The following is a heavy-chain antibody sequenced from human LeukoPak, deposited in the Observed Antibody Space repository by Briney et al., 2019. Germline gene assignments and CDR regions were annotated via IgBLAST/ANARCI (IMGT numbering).Heavy chain of an antibody. CDR2: IYTSGST. V-gene: IGHV4-4*07. CDR1: GXSISSYY. CDR3: ARGSLVYDSSGYPTHLFDY. D-gene: IGHD3-22*01. J-gene: IGHJ4*02. Sequence: SETLSLTFTVSGXSISSYYWSWIRQPAGKGLEWIGRIYTSGSTNYNPSLKSRVTMSVDTSKNQFSLKLSSVTAADTAVYYCARGSLVYDSSGYPTHLFDYWGQGTLVTVSS.